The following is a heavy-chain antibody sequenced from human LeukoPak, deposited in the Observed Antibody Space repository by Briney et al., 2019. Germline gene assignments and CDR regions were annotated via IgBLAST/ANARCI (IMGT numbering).Heavy chain of an antibody. CDR2: IIPIFGTA. V-gene: IGHV1-69*05. J-gene: IGHJ4*02. Sequence: SVKVSCKASGGTFSSYAISWVRQAPGQGLEWMGRIIPIFGTANYAQKFQSRVTITTDESTSTAYMELSSLRSEDTAVYYCERTIRNYYASSGYKSYDFDYWGQGTLVTVSS. CDR1: GGTFSSYA. D-gene: IGHD3-22*01. CDR3: ERTIRNYYASSGYKSYDFDY.